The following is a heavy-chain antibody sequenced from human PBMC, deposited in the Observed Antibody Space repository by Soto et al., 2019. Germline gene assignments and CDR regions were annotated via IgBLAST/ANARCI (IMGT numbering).Heavy chain of an antibody. V-gene: IGHV3-48*03. CDR1: GFTFSSYE. Sequence: GGSLRLSCAASGFTFSSYEMNWVRQAPGKGLEWVSYISSSGSTIYYADSVKGRLTISRDNAKNSLYLQMSSLRAEDTAVYYCARDHKGGYYYYGMDVWGQGTTVTVSS. CDR2: ISSSGSTI. CDR3: ARDHKGGYYYYGMDV. J-gene: IGHJ6*02.